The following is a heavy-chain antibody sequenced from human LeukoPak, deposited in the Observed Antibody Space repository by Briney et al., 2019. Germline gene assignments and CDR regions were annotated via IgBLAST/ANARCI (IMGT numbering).Heavy chain of an antibody. J-gene: IGHJ3*02. CDR2: IYYSGST. CDR1: GGSISSYY. D-gene: IGHD2-21*02. Sequence: SETLSLTCTGYGGSISSYYWSWIRKPPGKGLEWIGYIYYSGSTNYNPSLKSRVTISVDTSKNQFSLKLSSVTAADTAVYYCARESEGCGGDCYDAFDIWGQGTMVTVSS. V-gene: IGHV4-59*01. CDR3: ARESEGCGGDCYDAFDI.